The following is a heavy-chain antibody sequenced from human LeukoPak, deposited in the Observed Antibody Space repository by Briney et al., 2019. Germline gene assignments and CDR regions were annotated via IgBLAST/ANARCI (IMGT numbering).Heavy chain of an antibody. CDR1: GFTFSSNY. J-gene: IGHJ4*02. Sequence: GGSLRLSCAASGFTFSSNYMSRVRQAPGKGLEWVSVIYSGGSTYYADCVKGRFTISRDNSKNTLYLQMNSLRAEDTAVYYCARDKTGYWGQGTLVTVSS. CDR3: ARDKTGY. V-gene: IGHV3-66*01. CDR2: IYSGGST.